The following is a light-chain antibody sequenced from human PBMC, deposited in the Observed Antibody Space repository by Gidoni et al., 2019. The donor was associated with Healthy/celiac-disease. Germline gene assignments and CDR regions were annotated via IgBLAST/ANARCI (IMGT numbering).Light chain of an antibody. CDR2: KVS. Sequence: VVMTQSPLSLPVTLGQPASISCRSSQSLVHSDGNTHLNWFQQRPGQSPRRLIYKVSNRDSGVPDRFSGSGSGTDFTLKISRVEAEDVGVYYCMQGTHWPATFGQGTKLEIK. CDR1: QSLVHSDGNTH. V-gene: IGKV2-30*02. CDR3: MQGTHWPAT. J-gene: IGKJ2*01.